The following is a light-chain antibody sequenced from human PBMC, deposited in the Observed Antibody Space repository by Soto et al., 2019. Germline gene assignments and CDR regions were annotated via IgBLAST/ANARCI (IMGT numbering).Light chain of an antibody. CDR2: QVS. J-gene: IGLJ1*01. Sequence: QSVLTQPASVSGSPGQSITLSCTGTSSDVGTYNYVSCYQQHPGKAPKLMISQVSNRPSGVSNRFSGSKSGNTASLTISGLQAEDEADYYCSSYTISSTYVFGTGTKVTAL. V-gene: IGLV2-14*01. CDR3: SSYTISSTYV. CDR1: SSDVGTYNY.